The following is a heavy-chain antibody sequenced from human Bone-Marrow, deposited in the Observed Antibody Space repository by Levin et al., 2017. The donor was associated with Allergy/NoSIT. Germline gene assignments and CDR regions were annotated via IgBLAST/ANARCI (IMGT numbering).Heavy chain of an antibody. CDR3: ARGGSGWYFDY. J-gene: IGHJ4*02. D-gene: IGHD6-19*01. CDR1: GYSISSGYY. CDR2: IYHSGST. V-gene: IGHV4-38-2*02. Sequence: SQTLSLTCTVSGYSISSGYYWGWIRQPPGKGREWIGSIYHSGSTYYNPSLKSRVTISVDTSKNQFSLKLSSVTAADTAVYYCARGGSGWYFDYWGQGTLVTVSS.